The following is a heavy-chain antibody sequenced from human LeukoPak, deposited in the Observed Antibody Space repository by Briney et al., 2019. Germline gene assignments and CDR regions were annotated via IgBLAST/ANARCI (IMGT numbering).Heavy chain of an antibody. CDR2: IDDGGGST. D-gene: IGHD2-15*01. J-gene: IGHJ4*02. V-gene: IGHV3-23*01. CDR1: GFTFNNHD. Sequence: GGSLRLSCAASGFTFNNHDMSWVRQAPGKGLEWVSGIDDGGGSTYYADSVKGRFTVSRDNSKNSLYLQMNSLRAEDAAVYYCAKEDCSGGRCYSLHYWGQGTLVTVSS. CDR3: AKEDCSGGRCYSLHY.